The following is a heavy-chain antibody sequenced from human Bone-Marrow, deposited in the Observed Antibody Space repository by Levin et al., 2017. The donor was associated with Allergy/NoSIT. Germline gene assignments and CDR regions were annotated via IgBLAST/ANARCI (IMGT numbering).Heavy chain of an antibody. Sequence: SEPLSLTCTISGASIGSRDSYWGWIRQPPGKGLEWLGTISNTGRNYYNPSLKSRVTISVATSKQRVSLRLRSVTAADTALFFCARHRGDNYWTPLDYWGQGTLVTVSS. CDR2: ISNTGRN. CDR1: GASIGSRDSY. V-gene: IGHV4-39*01. J-gene: IGHJ4*02. CDR3: ARHRGDNYWTPLDY. D-gene: IGHD1-1*01.